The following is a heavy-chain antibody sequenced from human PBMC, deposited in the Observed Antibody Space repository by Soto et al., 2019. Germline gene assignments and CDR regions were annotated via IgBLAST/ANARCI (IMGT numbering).Heavy chain of an antibody. CDR1: GYSFTSYW. J-gene: IGHJ6*02. CDR3: ARLAPYCSSTSCRPGYYYGMDV. CDR2: IYPGDSDT. D-gene: IGHD2-2*01. V-gene: IGHV5-51*01. Sequence: GESLKISCKGSGYSFTSYWIGWGRQRPGKGLEWMGIIYPGDSDTRYSPSFQGQVTISADKSISTAYLQWSSLKASDTAMCYCARLAPYCSSTSCRPGYYYGMDVWGQGTTVTVSS.